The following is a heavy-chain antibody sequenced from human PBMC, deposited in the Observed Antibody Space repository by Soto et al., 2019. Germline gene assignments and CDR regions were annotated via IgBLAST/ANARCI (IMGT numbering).Heavy chain of an antibody. CDR3: ARFGIDYGDYVYADYYYYYGMDV. CDR2: IYYSGST. Sequence: SETLSLTCTVSGGSISSYYWSWIRQPPGKGLEWIGYIYYSGSTNYNPSLKSRVTISVDTSKNQFSLKLSSVTASDTAVYYCARFGIDYGDYVYADYYYYYGMDVCGQGTTVTVSS. J-gene: IGHJ6*02. D-gene: IGHD4-17*01. V-gene: IGHV4-59*01. CDR1: GGSISSYY.